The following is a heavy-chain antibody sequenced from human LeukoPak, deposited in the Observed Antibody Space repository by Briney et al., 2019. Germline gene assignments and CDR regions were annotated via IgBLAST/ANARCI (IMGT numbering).Heavy chain of an antibody. V-gene: IGHV4-31*03. D-gene: IGHD4-17*01. CDR2: IYYSGST. CDR3: ARQTGGDYGDYFDY. Sequence: NPSETLSLTCTVSGGSISSGGYYWSWIRQHPGKGLEWIGYIYYSGSTYYNPSLKSRATISVDTSKNQFSLKLSSVTAADTAVYYCARQTGGDYGDYFDYWGQGTLVTVSS. CDR1: GGSISSGGYY. J-gene: IGHJ4*02.